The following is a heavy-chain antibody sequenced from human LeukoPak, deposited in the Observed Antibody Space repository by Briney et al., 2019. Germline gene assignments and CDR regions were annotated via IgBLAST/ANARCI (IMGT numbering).Heavy chain of an antibody. CDR1: GFTVSSNY. CDR3: VRDAS. J-gene: IGHJ4*02. V-gene: IGHV3-66*01. Sequence: PGGSLRLSCAVSGFTVSSNYMSWVRQAPGKGLEWVSAIYSGGGTYYADSVKGRFTLSRDISKNTLYLQMNSLRAEDTAVYYCVRDASWGQGTLVTVSS. CDR2: IYSGGGT.